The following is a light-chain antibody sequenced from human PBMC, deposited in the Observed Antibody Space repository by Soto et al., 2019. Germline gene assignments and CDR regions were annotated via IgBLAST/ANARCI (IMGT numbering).Light chain of an antibody. CDR2: GAS. CDR3: QQYSVWPLT. Sequence: EIVLTQSPATLSLSPGERATLSCRASQSISSRNLAWYQQKPGQPPRLLIFGASTRATGIPARFSGSGSEAKFALTISTLQSEDFAVYYCQQYSVWPLTFGGGTKVDI. V-gene: IGKV3D-15*01. J-gene: IGKJ4*01. CDR1: QSISSRN.